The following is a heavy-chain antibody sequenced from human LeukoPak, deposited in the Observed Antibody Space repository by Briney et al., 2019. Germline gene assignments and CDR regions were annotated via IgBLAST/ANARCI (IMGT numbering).Heavy chain of an antibody. V-gene: IGHV1-18*01. Sequence: ASVKVSCKASGYTFTSYGISWVRRAPGQGLEWMGWISAYNGNTNYAQKLQGRVTMTTDTSTSTAYMELRSLRSDDTAVYYCARRGHDFWSGLLSGYFDYWGQGTPVTVSS. D-gene: IGHD3-3*01. J-gene: IGHJ4*02. CDR3: ARRGHDFWSGLLSGYFDY. CDR2: ISAYNGNT. CDR1: GYTFTSYG.